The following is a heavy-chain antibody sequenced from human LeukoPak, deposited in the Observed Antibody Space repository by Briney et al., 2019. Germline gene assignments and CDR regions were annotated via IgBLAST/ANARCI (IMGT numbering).Heavy chain of an antibody. Sequence: GGSLRLSCAASGFTFSSYGMHWVRQAPGKGLEWVAVIWYDGSNKYYADSVKGRFTISRDNSRNTLYLQMNSLRAEDTAVYYCAKDASPAGLDYWGQGTLVTVSS. CDR1: GFTFSSYG. J-gene: IGHJ4*02. CDR3: AKDASPAGLDY. V-gene: IGHV3-33*06. CDR2: IWYDGSNK.